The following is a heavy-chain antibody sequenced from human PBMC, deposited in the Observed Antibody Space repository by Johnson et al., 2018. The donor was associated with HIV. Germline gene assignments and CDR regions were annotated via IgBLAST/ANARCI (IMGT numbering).Heavy chain of an antibody. CDR1: GFTFSSYW. D-gene: IGHD2-21*01. Sequence: MLLVESGGGLVQPGGSLRLSCAASGFTFSSYWMHWVRQAPGKGLVWVSRINSDGSSTSYADSVKGRFTISRDNAKNSLYLQMNSLIAEDKAVYYCAKGFHVVVEEDAVDIGGEGTMVTGSS. CDR3: AKGFHVVVEEDAVDI. J-gene: IGHJ3*02. CDR2: INSDGSST. V-gene: IGHV3-74*02.